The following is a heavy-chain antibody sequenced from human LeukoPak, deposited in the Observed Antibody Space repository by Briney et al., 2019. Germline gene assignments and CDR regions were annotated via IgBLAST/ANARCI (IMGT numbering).Heavy chain of an antibody. CDR1: GYTFTSYD. Sequence: ASVKVSCKASGYTFTSYDINWVRQATGQGLEWMGWMNPNSGNTGYAQKFQGRVTMTRNTSISTAYMELSSLRSEDTAVYYCARGHEYYYGSGRNFDYWGQGTLVTVSS. CDR2: MNPNSGNT. J-gene: IGHJ4*02. V-gene: IGHV1-8*01. D-gene: IGHD3-10*01. CDR3: ARGHEYYYGSGRNFDY.